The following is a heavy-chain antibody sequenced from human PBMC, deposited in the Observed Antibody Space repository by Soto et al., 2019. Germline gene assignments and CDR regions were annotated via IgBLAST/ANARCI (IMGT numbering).Heavy chain of an antibody. CDR3: ASLNNWSSGDGRIDD. D-gene: IGHD1-20*01. Sequence: QVQLVQSGAEVNKPESSVKVSCKASGGTFNTYTISWVRQVPGQGLEWMGGIMPLYAKPTYAQTFQGRLMIAVDEHTHTVYMELSSLRSKYTALSYCASLNNWSSGDGRIDDWGRGTAVSVSS. J-gene: IGHJ6*02. CDR1: GGTFNTYT. V-gene: IGHV1-69*01. CDR2: IMPLYAKP.